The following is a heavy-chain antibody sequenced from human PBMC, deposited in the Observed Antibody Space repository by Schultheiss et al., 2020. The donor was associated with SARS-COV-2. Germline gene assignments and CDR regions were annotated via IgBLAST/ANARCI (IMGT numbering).Heavy chain of an antibody. CDR3: TTEIQLWFIAG. D-gene: IGHD5-18*01. CDR1: GFNFKNAW. V-gene: IGHV3-15*07. CDR2: IKSKTDGGTT. Sequence: GGSLRLSCAVAGFNFKNAWMYWVRQDPGKGLEWVGRIKSKTDGGTTDYAAPVKGRFTISRDDSKNTLYLQMNSLKTEDTAVYYCTTEIQLWFIAGWGQGTLVTVSS. J-gene: IGHJ4*02.